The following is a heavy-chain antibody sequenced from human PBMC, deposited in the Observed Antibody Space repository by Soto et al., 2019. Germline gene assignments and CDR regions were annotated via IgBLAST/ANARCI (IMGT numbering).Heavy chain of an antibody. CDR2: IMPIFGTP. Sequence: SVKVSCKASGGTFDSYVISWLRQAPGQGLEWMGGIMPIFGTPNYAQKFRGRATISADESTSTAYLELSSLTSDDTAVYYCARVHSSGIFYFVDPWGQGTLVTVSS. CDR3: ARVHSSGIFYFVDP. J-gene: IGHJ5*02. CDR1: GGTFDSYV. V-gene: IGHV1-69*13. D-gene: IGHD3-10*01.